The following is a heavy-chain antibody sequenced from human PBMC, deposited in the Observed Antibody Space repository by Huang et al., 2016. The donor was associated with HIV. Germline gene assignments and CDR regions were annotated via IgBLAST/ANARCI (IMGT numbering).Heavy chain of an antibody. J-gene: IGHJ4*02. CDR3: ARHYNNYIDYFDY. CDR1: GFTFSDYY. V-gene: IGHV3-11*04. CDR2: ISSRGTTV. Sequence: QVQLVESGGGLVKPGKSLRLSCEVSGFTFSDYYMSWIRDVLGKGLEWVSDISSRGTTVSDAESVKGRFTISRDNTKNSLYLQMNSLRAEDTAVYYCARHYNNYIDYFDYWGQGTLVTVSS. D-gene: IGHD4-4*01.